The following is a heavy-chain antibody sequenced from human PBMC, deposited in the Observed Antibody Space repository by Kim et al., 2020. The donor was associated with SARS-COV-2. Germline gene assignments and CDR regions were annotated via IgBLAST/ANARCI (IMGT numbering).Heavy chain of an antibody. V-gene: IGHV3-74*01. Sequence: GGSLRLSCAASGFTFSRSWMHWVRQAPGKGLVWVSRINSDGSSTSYAGSVKGRFTISRDNAKNTLYLQMNSLRAEDTAVYYCARVGHLGADYWGAQLYYFDYWGQGTLVTVSS. CDR1: GFTFSRSW. CDR2: INSDGSST. D-gene: IGHD7-27*01. CDR3: ARVGHLGADYWGAQLYYFDY. J-gene: IGHJ4*02.